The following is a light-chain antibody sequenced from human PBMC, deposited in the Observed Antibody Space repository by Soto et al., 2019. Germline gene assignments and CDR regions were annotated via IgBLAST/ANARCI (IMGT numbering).Light chain of an antibody. CDR1: QAVISTY. CDR3: QLYGNSMYT. V-gene: IGKV3-20*01. J-gene: IGKJ2*01. CDR2: GGS. Sequence: EVVLTQSPGTLSLSPGERATLSCRASQAVISTYLAWYQQKPGQAPRLLIYGGSGRATGIPDRFSGSGSGTEFTLTISRLEPVDFAVYYCQLYGNSMYTFGQGTKLEIK.